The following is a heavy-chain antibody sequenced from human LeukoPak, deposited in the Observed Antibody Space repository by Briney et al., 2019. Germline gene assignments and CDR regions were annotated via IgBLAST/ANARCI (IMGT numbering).Heavy chain of an antibody. Sequence: PGASLKISCKASGYSFTSYWIGWVRQLPGKGLEWMGIIDPSDSDIRYTPSFQGQVTISADKSLSTAYLQWNSLKASDTAIYYCARQTAMGRSGDYWGQGTLVTVSS. D-gene: IGHD7-27*01. CDR3: ARQTAMGRSGDY. V-gene: IGHV5-51*01. J-gene: IGHJ4*02. CDR2: IDPSDSDI. CDR1: GYSFTSYW.